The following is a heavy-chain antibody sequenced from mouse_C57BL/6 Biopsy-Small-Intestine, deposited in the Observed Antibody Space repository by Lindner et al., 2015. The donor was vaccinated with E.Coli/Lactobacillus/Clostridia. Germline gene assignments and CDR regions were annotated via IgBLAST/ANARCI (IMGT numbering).Heavy chain of an antibody. J-gene: IGHJ4*01. Sequence: VQLQESGAELVKPGASLKISCKASGYTFTDYSLNWVKQRPGQGLEWIGKIGPGSDNPYYNEKFKGKATLTADMSSSTAYMHLSSLTSEDSAVYFCARLGRPVISYYPMDYWGQGTSVTVSS. V-gene: IGHV1-77*01. CDR3: ARLGRPVISYYPMDY. CDR2: IGPGSDNP. CDR1: GYTFTDYS.